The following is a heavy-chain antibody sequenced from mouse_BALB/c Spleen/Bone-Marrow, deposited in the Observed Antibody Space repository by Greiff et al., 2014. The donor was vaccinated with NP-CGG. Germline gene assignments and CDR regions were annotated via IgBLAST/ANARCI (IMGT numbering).Heavy chain of an antibody. V-gene: IGHV14-3*02. J-gene: IGHJ2*01. CDR3: ARYIYGYTAPFDY. CDR1: GFNIKDTY. CDR2: IDPANGNT. Sequence: VQLQQSGAERVKPGAAVKFSCTASGFNIKDTYMHWVKQRPEQGLEWIGRIDPANGNTKYDPKFQGKATITADTSSNTVYLQLSSLTSEDTAVYYCARYIYGYTAPFDYWGQATTLTVSS. D-gene: IGHD1-2*01.